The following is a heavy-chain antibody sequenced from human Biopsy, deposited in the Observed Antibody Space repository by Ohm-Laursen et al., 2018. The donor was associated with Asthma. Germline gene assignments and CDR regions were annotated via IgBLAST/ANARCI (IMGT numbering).Heavy chain of an antibody. Sequence: SLRLSCSASGFTFSSYGMHRVRQAPGKGLEWVAVISYDGSNKYYADSVKGRFTISRDNSKNTLYLQMNSLRAEDTAVYCCAKESGSNYAFDIWGQGTMVTVSS. CDR1: GFTFSSYG. CDR2: ISYDGSNK. D-gene: IGHD1-1*01. CDR3: AKESGSNYAFDI. V-gene: IGHV3-30*18. J-gene: IGHJ3*02.